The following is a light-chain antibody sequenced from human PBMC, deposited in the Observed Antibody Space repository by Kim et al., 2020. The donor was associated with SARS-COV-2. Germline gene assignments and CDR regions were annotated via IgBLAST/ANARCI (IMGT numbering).Light chain of an antibody. CDR2: DVS. CDR3: QQFKNYPRT. V-gene: IGKV1D-13*01. Sequence: GDRVTITCRASQDITTALAWYQQKPGKTPKLLMYDVSTLESGVPSRFSGSGSGTDFTLTIGSLQPEDFATYYCQQFKNYPRTFGQGTK. J-gene: IGKJ1*01. CDR1: QDITTA.